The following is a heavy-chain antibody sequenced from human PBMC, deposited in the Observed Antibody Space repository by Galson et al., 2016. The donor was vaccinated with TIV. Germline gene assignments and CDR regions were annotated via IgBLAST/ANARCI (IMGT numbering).Heavy chain of an antibody. V-gene: IGHV3-9*01. D-gene: IGHD2-2*01. CDR3: AKDVREGCSTTKCYNYYYYYYYMDV. J-gene: IGHJ6*03. CDR2: ISWNRGSI. CDR1: GFSFDSYA. Sequence: SLRLSCAASGFSFDSYAMHWVCQAPGKGLEWVAGISWNRGSIDYADSVKGRFTISRDSAKNSLYLQMNSLRVEDTALYYCAKDVREGCSTTKCYNYYYYYYYMDVWGKGTTVTV.